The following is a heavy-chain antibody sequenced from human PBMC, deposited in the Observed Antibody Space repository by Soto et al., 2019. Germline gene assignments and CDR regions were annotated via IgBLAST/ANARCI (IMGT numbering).Heavy chain of an antibody. CDR2: IAYSGIT. V-gene: IGHV4-59*01. CDR1: GGPISSYY. D-gene: IGHD5-12*01. CDR3: AREGFSGYEALDY. J-gene: IGHJ4*02. Sequence: QVHLQESGPGLLKPSETLSLTCSVSGGPISSYYLSWVRQAPGQGLEWIAYIAYSGITRSNPSLLSRVTISGDTSQSVFPVKMTSVTAADTAVYYCAREGFSGYEALDYWGQGILVTVSS.